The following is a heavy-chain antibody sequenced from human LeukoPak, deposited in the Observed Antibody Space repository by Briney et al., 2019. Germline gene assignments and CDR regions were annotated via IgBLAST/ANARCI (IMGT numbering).Heavy chain of an antibody. CDR2: IKKDGSEK. CDR1: GFTFSNNW. Sequence: GGSLRLSCAASGFTFSNNWMSWVRQAPGKGLECVANIKKDGSEKYYINSVKGRFTISRDNAKNSLYLQMDSLRAEDTALYYCVKDAGTAWGQGTLVTVSS. CDR3: VKDAGTA. J-gene: IGHJ5*02. V-gene: IGHV3-7*01. D-gene: IGHD2-8*02.